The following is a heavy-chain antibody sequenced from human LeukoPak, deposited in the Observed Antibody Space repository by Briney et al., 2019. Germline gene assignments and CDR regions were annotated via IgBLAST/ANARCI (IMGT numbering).Heavy chain of an antibody. V-gene: IGHV3-7*01. CDR1: GFTFSSYW. CDR3: ARDLLGVTGYTYGRGIDY. D-gene: IGHD5-18*01. J-gene: IGHJ4*02. CDR2: IKKDGSEK. Sequence: GGSLRLSCAASGFTFSSYWMSWVRQAPGKGLEWVANIKKDGSEKYYVDAVMGRFTISRDNAKTSLYLQMNSLRAEDTAVYYCARDLLGVTGYTYGRGIDYWGQGTLVTVSS.